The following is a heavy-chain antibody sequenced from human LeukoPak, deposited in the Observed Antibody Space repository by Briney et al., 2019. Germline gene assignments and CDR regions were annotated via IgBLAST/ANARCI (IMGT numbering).Heavy chain of an antibody. CDR1: GGSIISYY. J-gene: IGHJ4*02. Sequence: SETLSRTCTVSGGSIISYYWSWIRQPPGRGLEWIGYIYYSGSTNYNPSLKSRVTILVDTSNNQFSLRLTSVTAADTAVYYCARGSQVGRAAAAFDYWGQGALVTVSS. CDR3: ARGSQVGRAAAAFDY. V-gene: IGHV4-59*08. D-gene: IGHD6-13*01. CDR2: IYYSGST.